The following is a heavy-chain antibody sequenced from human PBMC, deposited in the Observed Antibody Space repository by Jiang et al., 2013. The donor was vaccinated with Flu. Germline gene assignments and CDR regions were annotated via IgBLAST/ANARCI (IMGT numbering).Heavy chain of an antibody. V-gene: IGHV1-46*01. Sequence: YAQKFQGRVTMTRDTSTSTVYMELSSLRSEDTAVYYCARGKSYYVACLRYWGQGTLVTVSS. D-gene: IGHD1-26*01. CDR3: ARGKSYYVACLRY. J-gene: IGHJ4*02.